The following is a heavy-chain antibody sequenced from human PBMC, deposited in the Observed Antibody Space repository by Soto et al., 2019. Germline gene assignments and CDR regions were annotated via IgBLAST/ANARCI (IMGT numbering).Heavy chain of an antibody. Sequence: ASVKVSCKASGYTFTGYYMHWVRQAPGQGLEWMGWINPNSGGTNYAQKFQGRVTMTRDTSISTAYMELSRLRSDDTAVYYCARVGSIQLWSYYYYYGMDVWGQGTTVTVYS. CDR1: GYTFTGYY. CDR2: INPNSGGT. D-gene: IGHD5-18*01. J-gene: IGHJ6*02. V-gene: IGHV1-2*02. CDR3: ARVGSIQLWSYYYYYGMDV.